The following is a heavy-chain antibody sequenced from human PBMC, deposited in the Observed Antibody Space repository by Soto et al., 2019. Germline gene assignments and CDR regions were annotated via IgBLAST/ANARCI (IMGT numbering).Heavy chain of an antibody. V-gene: IGHV3-30*18. CDR1: GFTFSSYG. CDR3: AKGRWEPKGGWFDP. J-gene: IGHJ5*02. Sequence: QVQLVESGGGVVQPGRSLRLSCAASGFTFSSYGMHWVRQAPGKGLEWVAGISCDGSNKYYADSVKGRFTISRDNSKNTLYLQMNSLRAEDTAVYYCAKGRWEPKGGWFDPWGQGTLVTVSS. D-gene: IGHD1-26*01. CDR2: ISCDGSNK.